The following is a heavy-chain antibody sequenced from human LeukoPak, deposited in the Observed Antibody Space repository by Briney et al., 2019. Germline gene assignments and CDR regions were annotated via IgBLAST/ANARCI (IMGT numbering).Heavy chain of an antibody. D-gene: IGHD3-3*01. V-gene: IGHV4-30-4*01. CDR3: AGGGTHRSYYDFWSGYYTLVY. J-gene: IGHJ4*02. CDR2: IYYSGST. Sequence: SETLSLTCTVSGGSISSGDYYWSWIRQPPGKGLEWIGYIYYSGSTYYNPSLKSRVTISVDTSKNQFSLKLSSVTAADTAVYYCAGGGTHRSYYDFWSGYYTLVYWGQGTLVTVSS. CDR1: GGSISSGDYY.